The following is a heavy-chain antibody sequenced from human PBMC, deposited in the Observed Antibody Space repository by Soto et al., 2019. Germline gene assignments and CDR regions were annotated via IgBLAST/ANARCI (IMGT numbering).Heavy chain of an antibody. V-gene: IGHV3-23*01. Sequence: TGGSLRLSCAASGFTFSSYAMSWVRQAPGKGLEWVSAISGSGGSTYYADSVKGRFTISRDNSKNTLYLQMNSLRAEDTAVYYCAKLGVLMVYATYLDYWGQGTLVTVSS. D-gene: IGHD2-8*01. J-gene: IGHJ4*02. CDR3: AKLGVLMVYATYLDY. CDR1: GFTFSSYA. CDR2: ISGSGGST.